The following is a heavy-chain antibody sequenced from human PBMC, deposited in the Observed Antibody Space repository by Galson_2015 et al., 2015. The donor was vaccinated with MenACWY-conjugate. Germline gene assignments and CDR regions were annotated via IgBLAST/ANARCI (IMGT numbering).Heavy chain of an antibody. Sequence: SLRLSCAASGFTFDAYGMSWVRQAPGKGLEWVSVINWNGENTGYADSVKGRFTISRDNAKNSLYLQMNTLRAEDTAFYYCVRDTSAYNWEADSWGQGTLVTVSS. CDR2: INWNGENT. D-gene: IGHD5-24*01. J-gene: IGHJ4*02. V-gene: IGHV3-20*04. CDR1: GFTFDAYG. CDR3: VRDTSAYNWEADS.